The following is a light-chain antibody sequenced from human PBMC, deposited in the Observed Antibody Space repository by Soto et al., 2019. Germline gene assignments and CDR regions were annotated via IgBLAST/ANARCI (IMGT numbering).Light chain of an antibody. Sequence: QSALTQPASVSGSPGQSITISCTGTSSDVGGYNYVSWYQQHPGKAPKLMIYEVSNRPSGVSNRFSGSKSGNTASLTISGLHAEDEADYYCSSYTTSSTLYDFGTGTKLTVL. CDR2: EVS. J-gene: IGLJ1*01. CDR1: SSDVGGYNY. V-gene: IGLV2-14*01. CDR3: SSYTTSSTLYD.